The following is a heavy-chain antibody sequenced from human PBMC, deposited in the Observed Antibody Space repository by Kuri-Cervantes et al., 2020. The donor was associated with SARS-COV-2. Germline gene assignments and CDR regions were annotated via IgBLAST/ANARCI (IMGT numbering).Heavy chain of an antibody. CDR3: ARRVGYYFDY. CDR2: IDPSDSYT. CDR1: GYSFTTYW. V-gene: IGHV5-10-1*01. D-gene: IGHD2-15*01. Sequence: KVSCKDSGYSFTTYWIIWVRQMPGKGLEWMGRIDPSDSYTNYSPSFQGHVTIPADKSISTAYLQWSGLRASDTAMYYCARRVGYYFDYWGQGTLVTVSS. J-gene: IGHJ4*02.